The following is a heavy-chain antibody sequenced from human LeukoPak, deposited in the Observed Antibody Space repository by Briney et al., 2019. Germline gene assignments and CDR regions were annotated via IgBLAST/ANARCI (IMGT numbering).Heavy chain of an antibody. CDR1: GFTFSSYW. CDR3: ASSRGWLQPDY. Sequence: TGGSLRLSXAASGFTFSSYWMHWVRQAQGKGMVWVSRINSDGSSTIYADSVKGGFTISRDNAKNTLYLQMNSLRAEDTAVYYCASSRGWLQPDYWGQGTLVTVSS. V-gene: IGHV3-74*01. D-gene: IGHD5-24*01. J-gene: IGHJ4*02. CDR2: INSDGSST.